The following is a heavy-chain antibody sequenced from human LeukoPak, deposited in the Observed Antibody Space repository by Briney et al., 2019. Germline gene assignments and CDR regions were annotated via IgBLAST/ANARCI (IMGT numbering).Heavy chain of an antibody. CDR3: AKDLVSAAGVHYFDY. CDR2: IRYDGSNK. Sequence: GGSLRLSCAASGFTFSSYGMHWVRQAPGKGLEWVAFIRYDGSNKYYADSVKGRFTISRDNSKNTLYLQMNSLRAEDTAVYYCAKDLVSAAGVHYFDYWGQGTLVTVSS. J-gene: IGHJ4*02. V-gene: IGHV3-30*02. CDR1: GFTFSSYG. D-gene: IGHD6-13*01.